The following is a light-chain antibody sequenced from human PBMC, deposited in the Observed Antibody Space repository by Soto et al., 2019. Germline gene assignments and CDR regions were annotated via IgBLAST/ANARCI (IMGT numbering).Light chain of an antibody. CDR2: EGS. CDR3: FSYAGSSTYV. CDR1: SSDVGSYNL. V-gene: IGLV2-23*01. Sequence: QSALTQPASVSGSPGQSITISCAGTSSDVGSYNLVPWYQNHPDKAPKLMIYEGSKRPSGVSNRFSGSKSGNTASLTISGLQAADEADYFCFSYAGSSTYVFGTGTKLTVL. J-gene: IGLJ1*01.